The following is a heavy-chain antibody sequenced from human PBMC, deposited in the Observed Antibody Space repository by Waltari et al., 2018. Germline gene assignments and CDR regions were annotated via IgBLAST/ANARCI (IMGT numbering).Heavy chain of an antibody. D-gene: IGHD3-22*01. Sequence: QVQLQESGPGLAKSSETLSLTCDVSGYSMRSGYYWGWIRQPPRKGLEWIASIYQSGGSYYNQSLRSRVTISVDTSRNQFSLEMTSVTATDTATYYCVAAKEYYYDGSGDDAFETWGQGTLVTVSS. CDR2: IYQSGGS. CDR3: VAAKEYYYDGSGDDAFET. CDR1: GYSMRSGYY. V-gene: IGHV4-38-2*01. J-gene: IGHJ3*02.